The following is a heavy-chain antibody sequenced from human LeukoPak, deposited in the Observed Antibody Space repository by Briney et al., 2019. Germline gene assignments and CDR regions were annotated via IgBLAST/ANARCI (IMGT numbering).Heavy chain of an antibody. V-gene: IGHV3-7*01. Sequence: PGGSLRLSCAASGFTFSSYSMSWVRQAPGKGLEWVANINQDGSNKHYADSVKGRFTISRDNAKNSLFLQVNSLRVEDTAVFYCARDGLVGAADYWGQGTMVTVSS. CDR2: INQDGSNK. CDR1: GFTFSSYS. D-gene: IGHD6-13*01. CDR3: ARDGLVGAADY. J-gene: IGHJ4*02.